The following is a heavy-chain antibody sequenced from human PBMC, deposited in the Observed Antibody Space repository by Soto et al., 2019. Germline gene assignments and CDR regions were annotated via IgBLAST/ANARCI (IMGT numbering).Heavy chain of an antibody. J-gene: IGHJ4*02. V-gene: IGHV1-18*04. D-gene: IGHD2-2*01. CDR3: ATQRISAMQTILPYFDY. CDR2: ITSHNGRT. Sequence: ASVKVSCKASGYTFTSFPVSWVRQAPGQGLEWMGSITSHNGRTEYAQKFQGRVTMTRDTSTSTVYMELKSLRFDDTAVYYCATQRISAMQTILPYFDYWGPGSPVTVSS. CDR1: GYTFTSFP.